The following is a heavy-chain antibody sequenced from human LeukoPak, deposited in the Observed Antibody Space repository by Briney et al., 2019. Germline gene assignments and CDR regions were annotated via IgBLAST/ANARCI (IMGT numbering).Heavy chain of an antibody. J-gene: IGHJ4*02. Sequence: PGRSLRLSCAASGFTFSSYAMQWVRQAPGKGLEWVAVISYDGSDKNYADSVQGRFTISRDNSKNTLYLQMNSLRAEGTAVYYCARAVYRSGGYYFDYWGQGTLVIVSS. CDR2: ISYDGSDK. CDR1: GFTFSSYA. CDR3: ARAVYRSGGYYFDY. V-gene: IGHV3-30*04. D-gene: IGHD6-19*01.